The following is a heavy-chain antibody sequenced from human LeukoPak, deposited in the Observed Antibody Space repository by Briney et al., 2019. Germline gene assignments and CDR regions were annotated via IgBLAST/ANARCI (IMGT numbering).Heavy chain of an antibody. Sequence: GGSLRLSCAASGFTFSSYTMNWIRQAPGKGLEWVSYISSSGSTIYYADSVKGRFTISRDNAKNSLYLQMNSLRAEDTAVYYCARGRGSGSYSSLRKKNYYYYYMDVWGKGTTVTISS. CDR1: GFTFSSYT. D-gene: IGHD3-10*01. CDR3: ARGRGSGSYSSLRKKNYYYYYMDV. CDR2: ISSSGSTI. J-gene: IGHJ6*03. V-gene: IGHV3-48*04.